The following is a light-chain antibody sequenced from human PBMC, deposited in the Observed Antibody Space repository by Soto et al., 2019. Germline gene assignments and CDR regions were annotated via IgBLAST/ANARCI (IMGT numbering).Light chain of an antibody. V-gene: IGLV2-14*01. CDR2: DVN. Sequence: QSVLTQPASVSGSPGQSITISCTGTSSDVGGYNYVSWYQQHPGKAPKLMIYDVNNRPSGVSTRFSGSKPGNTASLTISGLQAEDEADYYCSSYTSSSTYVFGTGTKVTVL. CDR1: SSDVGGYNY. CDR3: SSYTSSSTYV. J-gene: IGLJ1*01.